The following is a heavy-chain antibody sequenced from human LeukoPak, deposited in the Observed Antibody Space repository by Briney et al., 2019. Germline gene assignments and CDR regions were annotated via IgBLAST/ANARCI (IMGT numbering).Heavy chain of an antibody. Sequence: SETLSLTCTVSGGSISSSSYYWGWIRQPPGKGLEWIGSIYYSGSTYYNPSLKSRVTISVDTSKNQFSLKLSSVTAEDTAVYYCTRLDGGSHWGQGTLVTVSS. CDR1: GGSISSSSYY. CDR2: IYYSGST. D-gene: IGHD1-26*01. J-gene: IGHJ4*02. CDR3: TRLDGGSH. V-gene: IGHV4-39*07.